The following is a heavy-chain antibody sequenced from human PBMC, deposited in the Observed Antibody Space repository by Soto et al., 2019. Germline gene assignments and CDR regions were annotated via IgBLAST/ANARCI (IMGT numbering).Heavy chain of an antibody. J-gene: IGHJ4*02. V-gene: IGHV3-23*01. CDR1: GFTFSSYA. D-gene: IGHD2-2*01. Sequence: PGGSLRLSCAASGFTFSSYAMSWVRQAPGKGLEWVSAISGSGGRTYYADSVKGRFTISRDNSKNTLYLQMNSLRAEDTAVYYCAKARLYCSSTSCQVYNFDYWGQGTRVTVS. CDR2: ISGSGGRT. CDR3: AKARLYCSSTSCQVYNFDY.